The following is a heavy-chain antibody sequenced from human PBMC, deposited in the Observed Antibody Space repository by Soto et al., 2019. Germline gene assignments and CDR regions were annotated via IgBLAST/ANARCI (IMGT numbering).Heavy chain of an antibody. Sequence: GASVKVSCKVSGYTLTELSMHWVRQAPGKGLEWMGGFDPEDGETIYAQKFQGRVTMTEDTSTDTAYMELSSLRSEDTAVYYCATLNYYGSGSHTFAWGQGTLVTVSS. V-gene: IGHV1-24*01. CDR3: ATLNYYGSGSHTFA. D-gene: IGHD3-10*01. J-gene: IGHJ5*02. CDR1: GYTLTELS. CDR2: FDPEDGET.